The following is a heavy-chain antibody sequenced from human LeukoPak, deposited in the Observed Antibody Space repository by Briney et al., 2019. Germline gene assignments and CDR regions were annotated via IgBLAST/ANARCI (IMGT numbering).Heavy chain of an antibody. J-gene: IGHJ4*02. CDR2: INHSGST. V-gene: IGHV4-34*01. CDR3: AREYSTPLGY. Sequence: SETLSLTCAVYGGSFSGYYWSWIRQPPGKGLEWIGEINHSGSTNYDPSLKSRVTISVDTSKNQFSLKLSSVTAADTAVYYCAREYSTPLGYWGQGTLVTVSS. CDR1: GGSFSGYY. D-gene: IGHD4-11*01.